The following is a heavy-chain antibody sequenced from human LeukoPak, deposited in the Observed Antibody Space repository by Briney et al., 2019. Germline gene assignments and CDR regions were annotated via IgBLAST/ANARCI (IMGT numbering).Heavy chain of an antibody. V-gene: IGHV4-38-2*01. CDR3: ARPSLGLPAACLDY. CDR2: IDHSGSS. D-gene: IGHD2-2*01. Sequence: SETLSLTCAVSGYSISSGYYWGWIRQPPGKGLEWIGSIDHSGSSYYNPSLKSRVTISVVTSKNQLSLKLSSVTAADTAVYYCARPSLGLPAACLDYWGQGTLVTVSS. J-gene: IGHJ4*02. CDR1: GYSISSGYY.